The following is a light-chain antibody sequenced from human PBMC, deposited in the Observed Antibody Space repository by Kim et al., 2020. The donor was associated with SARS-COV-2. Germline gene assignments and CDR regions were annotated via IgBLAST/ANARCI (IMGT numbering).Light chain of an antibody. CDR2: QDT. CDR1: KLEDKY. Sequence: SVSPGQTASITCSGDKLEDKYVCWYQQKAGQSPVLLIYQDTKWPSGIPERFSGSNSGNTATLTISGTQAMDEADYYCQTWDSSSVIFGGWTQLTVL. CDR3: QTWDSSSVI. J-gene: IGLJ2*01. V-gene: IGLV3-1*01.